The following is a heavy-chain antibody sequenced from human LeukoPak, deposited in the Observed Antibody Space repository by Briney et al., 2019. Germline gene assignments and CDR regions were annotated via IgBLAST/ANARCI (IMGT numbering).Heavy chain of an antibody. J-gene: IGHJ4*02. CDR3: TRGGDDEGPNYFDY. CDR1: GYTFTGYY. CDR2: IKPNNGCT. Sequence: GASVKVSCTASGYTFTGYYMHWVRQAPGQGLEWMGWIKPNNGCTNYAQKFQGRVTMTRDKSISTAHMELDGLRYDDTAVYYCTRGGDDEGPNYFDYWGQGTLVTVSS. V-gene: IGHV1-2*02. D-gene: IGHD3-10*01.